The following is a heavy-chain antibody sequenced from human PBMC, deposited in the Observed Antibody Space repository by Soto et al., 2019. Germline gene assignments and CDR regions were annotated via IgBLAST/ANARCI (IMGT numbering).Heavy chain of an antibody. J-gene: IGHJ6*02. Sequence: PGESLKISCKGSGYSFTSYWISWVRQMPGKGLEWMGRIDPSDSYTNYSPSFQGHVTISADKSISTAYLQWSSLRASDTAMYYCARETGPMEGMDVWGQGTTVTVSS. D-gene: IGHD1-1*01. V-gene: IGHV5-10-1*01. CDR1: GYSFTSYW. CDR3: ARETGPMEGMDV. CDR2: IDPSDSYT.